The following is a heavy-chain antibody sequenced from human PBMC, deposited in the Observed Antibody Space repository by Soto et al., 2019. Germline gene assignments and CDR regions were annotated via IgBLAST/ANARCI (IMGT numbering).Heavy chain of an antibody. CDR3: ARSSAMMVAVEGDAPDKDYLGY. V-gene: IGHV4-34*01. Sequence: SETLSLTCAVYVGSFSGYYCSWLRQPPGKGLEWIGEIHHSGSTNYNPSLKSRVTISVDTSKNQFSLKLSSVTAADTAVYYCARSSAMMVAVEGDAPDKDYLGYCGQRNLVTVSS. D-gene: IGHD3-22*01. J-gene: IGHJ4*02. CDR1: VGSFSGYY. CDR2: IHHSGST.